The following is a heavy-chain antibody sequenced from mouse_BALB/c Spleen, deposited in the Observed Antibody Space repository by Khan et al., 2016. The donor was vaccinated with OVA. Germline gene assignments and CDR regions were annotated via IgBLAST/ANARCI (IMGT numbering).Heavy chain of an antibody. CDR3: ASHLTGSFDY. CDR1: GFTFSSYS. Sequence: EVELVESGGDLVKPGGSLKLSCAASGFTFSSYSMSWVRQTPDKRLEWVASISSGGDYTYFPDSVKGRFTISRDTADNALYLQMSSLRSEDTAMYFCASHLTGSFDYWGQGTLVTVSA. CDR2: ISSGGDYT. D-gene: IGHD4-1*01. J-gene: IGHJ3*01. V-gene: IGHV5-6*01.